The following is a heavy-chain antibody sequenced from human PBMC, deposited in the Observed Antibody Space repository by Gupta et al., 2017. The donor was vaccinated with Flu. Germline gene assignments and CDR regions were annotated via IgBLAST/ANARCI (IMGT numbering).Heavy chain of an antibody. Sequence: EVQLLESGGGLVQPGGSLRLSCAASGFTFSSYAMSWVRQAPGKGLEWVSAISGSGGSTYYADSVKGRFTISRDNSKNTLYLQMNSLRAEDTAVYYCAKINVGSSSSLEGYNWFDPWGQGTLVTVSS. D-gene: IGHD6-6*01. CDR1: GFTFSSYA. CDR2: ISGSGGST. CDR3: AKINVGSSSSLEGYNWFDP. V-gene: IGHV3-23*01. J-gene: IGHJ5*02.